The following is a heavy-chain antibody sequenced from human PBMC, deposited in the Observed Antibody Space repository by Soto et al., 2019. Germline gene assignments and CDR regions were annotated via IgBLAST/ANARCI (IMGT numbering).Heavy chain of an antibody. J-gene: IGHJ4*02. V-gene: IGHV1-18*01. CDR2: ISAYNGNT. CDR1: GYNFVNYG. D-gene: IGHD3-16*01. Sequence: QVRLVQSGTEVWKPGASVKVSCKASGYNFVNYGITWVRQAPGQGLERMGWISAYNGNTDYEQKFQGRITMTTATSTSTAYLELRSLRSDDTAVYYCARDGGTVAALPGGFWGQGTLVSVSS. CDR3: ARDGGTVAALPGGF.